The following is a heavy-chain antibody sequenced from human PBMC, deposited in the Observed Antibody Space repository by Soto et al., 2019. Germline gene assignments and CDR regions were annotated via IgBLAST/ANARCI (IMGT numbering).Heavy chain of an antibody. CDR3: ARDNLDIVVVVAGTPGNWFDL. CDR1: GYTFTSYG. J-gene: IGHJ5*02. D-gene: IGHD2-15*01. Sequence: ASVKVSCKASGYTFTSYGISWVRQAPGQGLEWMGWISAYNGNTNYAQKLQGRVTMTTDTSTSTAYMELRSLRSDDTAVYYCARDNLDIVVVVAGTPGNWFDLWGQGTLVTVFS. CDR2: ISAYNGNT. V-gene: IGHV1-18*01.